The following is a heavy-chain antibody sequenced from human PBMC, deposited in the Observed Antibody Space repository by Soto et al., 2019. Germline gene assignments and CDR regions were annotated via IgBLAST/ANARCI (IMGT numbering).Heavy chain of an antibody. CDR2: ISYDGSNK. CDR3: AKDLYSSSWYSYDVGMDV. CDR1: GFTFSSYG. D-gene: IGHD6-13*01. J-gene: IGHJ6*02. Sequence: QVQLVESGGGVVQPGRSLRLSCAASGFTFSSYGMHWVRQAPGKGLEWVAVISYDGSNKYYADSVKGRFTISRDNSKNPLYLQMNSLRAEDTAVYYCAKDLYSSSWYSYDVGMDVWGQGTTVTVSS. V-gene: IGHV3-30*18.